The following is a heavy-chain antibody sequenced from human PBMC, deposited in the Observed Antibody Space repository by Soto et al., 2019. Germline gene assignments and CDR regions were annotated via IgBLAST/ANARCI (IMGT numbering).Heavy chain of an antibody. CDR3: ARDPAP. Sequence: QVQLQESGPGLVKPSETLSLTCTVSGGSITRGGYYWSWIRQHPGKGLEWIGYIYNSGTTYYNPTLKRRVTISVDTSKNQFSLKLTSVTAADTAVYYCARDPAPWGQGTLVTVSS. CDR2: IYNSGTT. V-gene: IGHV4-31*03. J-gene: IGHJ5*02. CDR1: GGSITRGGYY.